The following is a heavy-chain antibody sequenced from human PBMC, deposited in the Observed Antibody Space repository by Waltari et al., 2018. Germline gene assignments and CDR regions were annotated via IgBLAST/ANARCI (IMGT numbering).Heavy chain of an antibody. CDR2: VHHSGKT. CDR3: AGDRAIGLFFDY. Sequence: QVQLQESGQGLVKPSGTLSLTCAVSGDSISGNYWWSWVRQSPEKGLEWIGQVHHSGKTHYNPSLQSRVTTALDKPKNQFSLNLNSVTSADTAVYYCAGDRAIGLFFDYWGRGTLVTVSS. D-gene: IGHD2-2*01. CDR1: GDSISGNYW. J-gene: IGHJ4*02. V-gene: IGHV4-4*02.